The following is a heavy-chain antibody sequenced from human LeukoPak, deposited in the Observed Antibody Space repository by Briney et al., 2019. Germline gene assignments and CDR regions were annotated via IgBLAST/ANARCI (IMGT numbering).Heavy chain of an antibody. D-gene: IGHD3-3*01. J-gene: IGHJ5*02. V-gene: IGHV4-59*01. CDR1: GGSIGSYY. CDR2: IYYSGST. CDR3: ARSRITIFGVAPCWFDP. Sequence: PLETLSLTCTVSGGSIGSYYWSWIRQPPGRGLEWIGYIYYSGSTNYDPSLKSRVTISVDTSKNQFSLKLSSVTAADTVVYYCARSRITIFGVAPCWFDPWGQGTPVTVSS.